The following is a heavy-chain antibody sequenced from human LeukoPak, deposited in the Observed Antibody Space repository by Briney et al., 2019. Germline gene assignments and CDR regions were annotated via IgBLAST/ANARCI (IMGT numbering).Heavy chain of an antibody. J-gene: IGHJ4*02. Sequence: GGSLRLSCAGSGFTFSSYWMSWVRQAPGKGPEWVANIKQDGREKHYVGSVKGRFTISRDNAKSSLYVQMNSLRAEDTAVYYCTRDEAAATNWGQGTLVTVSS. CDR2: IKQDGREK. D-gene: IGHD6-13*01. CDR1: GFTFSSYW. V-gene: IGHV3-7*01. CDR3: TRDEAAATN.